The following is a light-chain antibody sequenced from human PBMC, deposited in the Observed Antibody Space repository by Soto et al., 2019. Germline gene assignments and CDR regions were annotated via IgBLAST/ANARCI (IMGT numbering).Light chain of an antibody. CDR1: QSVSSSY. CDR3: QQYGRSRT. Sequence: EIVLTQSPGTLSLSPGERATLSCRASQSVSSSYLAWYQQKPGKAPRLLIYGESSRATGIPDRFSGSGSGTDFTLTISRLEPEDFAVYYCQQYGRSRTFGQGTKVDI. CDR2: GES. J-gene: IGKJ1*01. V-gene: IGKV3-20*01.